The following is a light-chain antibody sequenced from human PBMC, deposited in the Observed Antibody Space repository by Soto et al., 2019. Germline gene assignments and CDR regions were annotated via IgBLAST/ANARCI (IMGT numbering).Light chain of an antibody. CDR1: QDISNY. CDR2: HAS. V-gene: IGKV1-33*01. Sequence: DIQMTQSPSSLSASVGDRVTITCQASQDISNYLNWYQQKPGKAPKLLMYHASNLETEVPSRLGGSGSVTDFTFTISSLQPEDIARYDCQHYYNRAPCTFGPGTKVYIK. CDR3: QHYYNRAPCT. J-gene: IGKJ3*01.